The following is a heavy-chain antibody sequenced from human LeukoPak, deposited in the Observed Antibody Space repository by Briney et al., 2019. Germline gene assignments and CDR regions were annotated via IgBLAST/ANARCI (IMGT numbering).Heavy chain of an antibody. CDR1: GFTFTNYV. CDR3: ASRKEYSTSSVFY. D-gene: IGHD6-6*01. CDR2: ISVSGADT. V-gene: IGHV3-23*01. J-gene: IGHJ4*02. Sequence: GSLRLSCAASGFTFTNYVMTWVRQAPGKGLEWLSGISVSGADTYYADSVKGRFTISRDNSKSTVSLRLNSLRAEDSAIYYCASRKEYSTSSVFYWGQGTLVTVSS.